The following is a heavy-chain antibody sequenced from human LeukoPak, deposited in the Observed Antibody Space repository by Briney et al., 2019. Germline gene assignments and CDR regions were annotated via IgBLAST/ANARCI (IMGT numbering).Heavy chain of an antibody. V-gene: IGHV3-23*01. J-gene: IGHJ4*02. CDR3: AKDGRDYSFSY. D-gene: IGHD4-17*01. CDR2: ISGSGGST. Sequence: GGSLRLSCAASGFTFSSYAMSWVRQAPGKELEWFSAISGSGGSTYYADSVKGRFTISRDNSKNTLYLQMNSLRAEDTAVYYCAKDGRDYSFSYWGQGTLVTVSS. CDR1: GFTFSSYA.